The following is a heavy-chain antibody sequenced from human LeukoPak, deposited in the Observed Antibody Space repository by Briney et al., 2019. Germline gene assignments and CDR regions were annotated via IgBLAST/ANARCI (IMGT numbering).Heavy chain of an antibody. D-gene: IGHD3/OR15-3a*01. J-gene: IGHJ4*02. Sequence: QSGGSLRLSCAASGFTFDEYAMHWVRQAPGKGLEWVSGISWNSGLIDHADSVKGRFTISKDNAKNSLFLQMNSLKAEDTAFYYCAKVGIFGLVTYYFDYWGQGTLVTVSS. CDR3: AKVGIFGLVTYYFDY. CDR2: ISWNSGLI. CDR1: GFTFDEYA. V-gene: IGHV3-9*01.